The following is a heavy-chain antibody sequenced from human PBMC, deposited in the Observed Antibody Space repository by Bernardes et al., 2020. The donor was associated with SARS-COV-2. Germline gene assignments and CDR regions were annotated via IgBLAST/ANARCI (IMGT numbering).Heavy chain of an antibody. Sequence: ASVKVSCKASGYTFTSYAMNWVRQAPGQGLEWMGWINTNTGNPTYAQGFTGRFVFSLDTSVSTAYLQISSLKAEDTAVYYCARYGFRSGWFWYFDLWGRGTLVTVSS. CDR3: ARYGFRSGWFWYFDL. CDR1: GYTFTSYA. J-gene: IGHJ2*01. CDR2: INTNTGNP. D-gene: IGHD6-19*01. V-gene: IGHV7-4-1*02.